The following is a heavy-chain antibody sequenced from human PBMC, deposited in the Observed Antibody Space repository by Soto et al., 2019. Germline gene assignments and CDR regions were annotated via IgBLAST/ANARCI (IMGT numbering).Heavy chain of an antibody. D-gene: IGHD5-18*01. CDR2: INSDGSST. J-gene: IGHJ4*02. CDR1: GLTFSSYW. CDR3: ARDQAMVEPYYFDY. V-gene: IGHV3-74*01. Sequence: GGSLRLSCAASGLTFSSYWMHWVRQAPGKGLVWVSRINSDGSSTSYADSVKGRFTISRDNSKNTLYLQMNSLRAEDTAVYYCARDQAMVEPYYFDYWGQGTLVTVSS.